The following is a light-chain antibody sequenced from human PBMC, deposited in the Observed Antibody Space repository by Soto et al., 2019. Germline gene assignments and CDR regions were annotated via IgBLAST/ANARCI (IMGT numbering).Light chain of an antibody. Sequence: QTVVTQESSFSVSPGGTVTLTCGLISGSVSTANHPNWYQQTPGQAPRTLIHSTSTRSSGVPDRFSGSILGSKAALTITGAQADDESDYYCALLMGNGISVFGTGTKLTVL. J-gene: IGLJ1*01. CDR1: SGSVSTANH. CDR3: ALLMGNGISV. CDR2: STS. V-gene: IGLV8-61*01.